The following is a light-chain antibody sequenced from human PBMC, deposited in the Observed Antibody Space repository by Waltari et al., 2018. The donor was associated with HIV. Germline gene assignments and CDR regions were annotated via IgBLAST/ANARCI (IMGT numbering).Light chain of an antibody. CDR2: WAS. J-gene: IGKJ2*01. CDR3: QQYYTTPYT. Sequence: DIVMTQSPDSLAVSLGERATINCKSSQSVLYSINNKNYLALYQQKPGQPPNLLIYWASTRESGVPDRFSGSGSGTDFTLTISSLQAEDVAVYYCQQYYTTPYTFGQGTKLEIK. CDR1: QSVLYSINNKNY. V-gene: IGKV4-1*01.